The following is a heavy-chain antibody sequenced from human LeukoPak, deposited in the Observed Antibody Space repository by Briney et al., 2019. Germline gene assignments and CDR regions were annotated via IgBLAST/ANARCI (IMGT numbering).Heavy chain of an antibody. Sequence: GGSLRLSCTASGFTFGDYAMSWVRQAPGKGLECVGFIRSKAYGGATEYAASVKGRFTISRDDSKSIAYLQMNSLKTEDTAVYYCTPGGAQFDYWGQGTLVTVSS. CDR2: IRSKAYGGAT. CDR1: GFTFGDYA. J-gene: IGHJ4*02. D-gene: IGHD1-26*01. V-gene: IGHV3-49*04. CDR3: TPGGAQFDY.